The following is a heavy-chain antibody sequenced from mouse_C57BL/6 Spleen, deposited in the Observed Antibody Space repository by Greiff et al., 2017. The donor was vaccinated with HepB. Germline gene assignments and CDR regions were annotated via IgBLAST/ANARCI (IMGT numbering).Heavy chain of an antibody. D-gene: IGHD1-1*01. CDR1: GYTFTSYW. Sequence: VQLQQPGAELVKPGASVKLSCKASGYTFTSYWMQWVEQRPGQGLEWIGEIDPSDSYTNYNQKFKGKATLTVDTSSSTAYMQLSSLTSEDSAVYYCARVYGSTPPFAYWGQGTLVTVSA. CDR2: IDPSDSYT. V-gene: IGHV1-50*01. J-gene: IGHJ3*01. CDR3: ARVYGSTPPFAY.